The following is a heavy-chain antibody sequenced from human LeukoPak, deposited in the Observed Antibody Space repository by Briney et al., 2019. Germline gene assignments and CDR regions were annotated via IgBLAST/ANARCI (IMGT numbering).Heavy chain of an antibody. Sequence: SGGSLRLSCAASGFTFSSYAMSWVRQAPGKGLEWVSAISGSGGSTYYADSVKGRFTISRDNSKNTLYLQMNSLRAEDTALYYCAKDIGYYYTAYFDYWGQGTLVTVSS. V-gene: IGHV3-23*01. CDR1: GFTFSSYA. J-gene: IGHJ4*02. D-gene: IGHD5-12*01. CDR2: ISGSGGST. CDR3: AKDIGYYYTAYFDY.